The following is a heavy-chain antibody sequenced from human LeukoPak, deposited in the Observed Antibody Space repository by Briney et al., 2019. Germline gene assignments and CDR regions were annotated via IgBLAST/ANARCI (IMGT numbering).Heavy chain of an antibody. CDR3: ARAHSSGYYFDY. Sequence: SETLSLTCTVSGDSISSFYWSWIRQPPGKGLEWIGYISYSGSTSYNPSLKSRVTMSLDTSKNQFSLKLSSVTAADTAVYCCARAHSSGYYFDYWGQGTLVTVSS. J-gene: IGHJ4*02. V-gene: IGHV4-59*01. CDR2: ISYSGST. CDR1: GDSISSFY. D-gene: IGHD3-22*01.